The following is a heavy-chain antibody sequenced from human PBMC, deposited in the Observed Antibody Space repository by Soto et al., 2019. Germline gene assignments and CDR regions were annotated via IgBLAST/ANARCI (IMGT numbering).Heavy chain of an antibody. D-gene: IGHD3-10*01. Sequence: EVQLLESGGGLVQPGGSLTLSCAASGFTFSSYAMTWVRQAPGKGLEWVSGISGGGGVSTYYADSVKGRFTISRDNSMNTLYLQMKRLRAEDTAVSYCAKDAISMVRGVNNWLDPWGQGTLVTVSS. CDR3: AKDAISMVRGVNNWLDP. J-gene: IGHJ5*02. CDR2: ISGGGGVST. CDR1: GFTFSSYA. V-gene: IGHV3-23*01.